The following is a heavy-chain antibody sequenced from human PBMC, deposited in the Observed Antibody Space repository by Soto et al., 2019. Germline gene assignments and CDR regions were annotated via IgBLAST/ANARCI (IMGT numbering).Heavy chain of an antibody. CDR1: CASISGFY. J-gene: IGHJ6*02. CDR3: ARTFDDYGMDV. D-gene: IGHD3-9*01. Sequence: PCETLSLTCTVSCASISGFYWSWVRKSAGKGLEWIGRIYATGTTDYNPSLKSRVMVSVDTSKKQFSLKLTSVTAADTAVYYCARTFDDYGMDVWGQGTAVTVSS. CDR2: IYATGTT. V-gene: IGHV4-4*07.